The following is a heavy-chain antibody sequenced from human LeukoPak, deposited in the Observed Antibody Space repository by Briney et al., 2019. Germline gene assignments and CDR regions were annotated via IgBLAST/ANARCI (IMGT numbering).Heavy chain of an antibody. J-gene: IGHJ5*02. D-gene: IGHD3-10*01. CDR2: IYYSGST. CDR3: ARVPYGSGSYSTLWFDP. CDR1: GGSISSYC. V-gene: IGHV4-59*01. Sequence: SETLSLTCTVSGGSISSYCWSWIRQPPGKGLEWIGYIYYSGSTNYNPSLKSGVTISVDTSKNQCSLKLSSGTAADTAVYYCARVPYGSGSYSTLWFDPWGQGTLVTVSS.